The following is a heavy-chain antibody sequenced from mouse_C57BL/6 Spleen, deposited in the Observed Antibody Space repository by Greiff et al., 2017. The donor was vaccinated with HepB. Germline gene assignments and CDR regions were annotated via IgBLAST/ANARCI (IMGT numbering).Heavy chain of an antibody. Sequence: QVQLQQPGAELVKPGASVKLSCKASGYTFTSYWMQWVKQRPGQGLEWIGEIDPSDSYTNYNQKFKGKATLTVDTSSSTAYMQLSSLTSEDSAVYYCARLNYGSSPFFGDWGQGTLVTVSA. V-gene: IGHV1-50*01. CDR3: ARLNYGSSPFFGD. CDR1: GYTFTSYW. CDR2: IDPSDSYT. J-gene: IGHJ3*01. D-gene: IGHD1-1*01.